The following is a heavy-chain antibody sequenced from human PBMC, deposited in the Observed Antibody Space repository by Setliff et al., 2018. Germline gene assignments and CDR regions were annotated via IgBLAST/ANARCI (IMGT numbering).Heavy chain of an antibody. Sequence: SETLSLTCDVSGYSISSGYCWGWIRQPPGKGLEWIGSICHSGSTHHNPSLKSRVTISVDTSKNEFSLKVSSVTAADTAVYYCARQAHDLKGGTTLFYWFDPWGQGTLVTVSS. CDR2: ICHSGST. V-gene: IGHV4-38-2*01. J-gene: IGHJ5*02. CDR1: GYSISSGYC. CDR3: ARQAHDLKGGTTLFYWFDP. D-gene: IGHD1-26*01.